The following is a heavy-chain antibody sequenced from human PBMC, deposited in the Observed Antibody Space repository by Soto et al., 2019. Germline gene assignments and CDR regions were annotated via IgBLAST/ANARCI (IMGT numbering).Heavy chain of an antibody. V-gene: IGHV1-18*01. CDR3: ALAPVGAPTDVY. CDR1: GYTFTSYG. CDR2: ISAYNGNT. Sequence: ASVKVSCKASGYTFTSYGISWVRQAPGQGLEWMGRISAYNGNTNYAQKLQGRVTMTTDTSTSTAYMELRSLRSDDTAVYYCALAPVGAPTDVYWGQGTLVTVSS. D-gene: IGHD4-17*01. J-gene: IGHJ4*02.